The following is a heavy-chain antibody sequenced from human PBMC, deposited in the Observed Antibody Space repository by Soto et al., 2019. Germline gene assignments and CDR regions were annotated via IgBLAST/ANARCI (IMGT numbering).Heavy chain of an antibody. J-gene: IGHJ4*02. CDR3: ARGDEGYYFDY. Sequence: QVQLVQSGAEVKKPGASVKVSCKASGYTFITAGIGWVRQAPGQGLEWMGWISVYNGNTNYTQNLQGRVTMTTDTSTSTAYMELRSLRSDDTAVYYCARGDEGYYFDYWGQGTLVTVSS. CDR2: ISVYNGNT. CDR1: GYTFITAG. V-gene: IGHV1-18*01.